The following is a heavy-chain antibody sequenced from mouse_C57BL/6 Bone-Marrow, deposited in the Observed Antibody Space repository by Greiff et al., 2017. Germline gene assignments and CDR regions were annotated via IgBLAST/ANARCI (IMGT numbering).Heavy chain of an antibody. V-gene: IGHV14-4*01. J-gene: IGHJ4*01. CDR1: GFNIKDDY. D-gene: IGHD1-1*01. Sequence: EVQLQESGAELVRPGASVKLSCTASGFNIKDDYMHWVKQRPEQGLEWIGWIDPENGDTEYASEFQGKATITADTSSITAYLQLSSLTSEDTALYYFLPYYGSSPHYYSMDYGGQGTSVTVSS. CDR3: LPYYGSSPHYYSMDY. CDR2: IDPENGDT.